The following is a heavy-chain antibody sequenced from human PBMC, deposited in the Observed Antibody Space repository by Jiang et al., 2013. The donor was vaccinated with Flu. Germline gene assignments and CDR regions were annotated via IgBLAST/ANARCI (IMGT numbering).Heavy chain of an antibody. V-gene: IGHV1-69*01. CDR2: IIPIFGTA. D-gene: IGHD3-16*02. CDR3: ARDREDYDYVWGSYRYRGDAFDI. CDR1: GGTFSSYA. Sequence: SSVKVSCKASGGTFSSYAISWVRQAPGQGLEWMGGIIPIFGTANYAQKFQGRVTITADESTSTAYMELSSLRSEDTAVYYCARDREDYDYVWGSYRYRGDAFDIWGQGTMVTVSS. J-gene: IGHJ3*02.